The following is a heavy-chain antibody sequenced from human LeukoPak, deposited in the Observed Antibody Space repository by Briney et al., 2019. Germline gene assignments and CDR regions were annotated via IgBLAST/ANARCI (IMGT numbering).Heavy chain of an antibody. J-gene: IGHJ4*02. CDR1: GYTLTGYY. CDR2: INPNSGDT. Sequence: ASVKVSCKASGYTLTGYYMHWLRQAPGQGLEWMGWINPNSGDTNYAQKFQGRVTMTRDTSISTAYMELSRLTSDDTAVYYCARNPYEYYFDYWGQGTLVTVSS. D-gene: IGHD5-12*01. CDR3: ARNPYEYYFDY. V-gene: IGHV1-2*02.